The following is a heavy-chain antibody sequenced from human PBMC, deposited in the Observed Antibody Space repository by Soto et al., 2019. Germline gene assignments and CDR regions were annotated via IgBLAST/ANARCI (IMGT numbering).Heavy chain of an antibody. Sequence: QVQLVQSGAEVKKPGASVKVSCKASGYTFTSYDINWVRQATGQGLEWMGWMNPNSGNTGYAQKFQGRVTMTRNTSISTAYMELSSLRSEDTAVCYCARGRIDCSSTSCYDRNWFDPWGQGTLVTVSS. D-gene: IGHD2-2*01. CDR1: GYTFTSYD. J-gene: IGHJ5*02. V-gene: IGHV1-8*01. CDR2: MNPNSGNT. CDR3: ARGRIDCSSTSCYDRNWFDP.